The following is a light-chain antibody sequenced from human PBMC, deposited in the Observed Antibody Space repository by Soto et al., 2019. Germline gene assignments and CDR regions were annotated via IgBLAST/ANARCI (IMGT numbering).Light chain of an antibody. CDR1: QSVSDK. J-gene: IGKJ1*01. Sequence: EIVMTQSPATVSVSPGERASLSCRASQSVSDKLAWYQQKPVQAPRLLIYHASARATGIPARFSGSGSGAEFTLTISGLQSEDFAVYFCQHYGSSPWTFGQGTKVDI. CDR3: QHYGSSPWT. V-gene: IGKV3-15*01. CDR2: HAS.